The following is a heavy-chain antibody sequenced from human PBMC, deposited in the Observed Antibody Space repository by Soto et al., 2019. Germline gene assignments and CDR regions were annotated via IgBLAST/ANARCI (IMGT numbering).Heavy chain of an antibody. D-gene: IGHD6-13*01. CDR2: ISSSSSTI. Sequence: PGGSLRLSCAASGFAFSSYSMNWVRQAPGKGLEWVSYISSSSSTIYYADSVKGRFTISRDQSKNTLYLQMNNLRAEDTAVYYCARDIRSSWYDYWGQGTLVTVSS. J-gene: IGHJ4*02. CDR1: GFAFSSYS. V-gene: IGHV3-48*01. CDR3: ARDIRSSWYDY.